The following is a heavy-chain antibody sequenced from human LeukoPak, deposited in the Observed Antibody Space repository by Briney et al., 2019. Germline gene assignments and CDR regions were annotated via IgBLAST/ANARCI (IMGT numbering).Heavy chain of an antibody. CDR2: INPSGGRT. CDR1: GYTFTSHY. V-gene: IGHV1-46*01. Sequence: AASVKVSCKASGYTFTSHYMHWVRQAPGQGLEWMGIINPSGGRTTYAQKFQGRVTMTRDMSTSTVYMELSSLRSEDTAVYYCARSDHFEVAATRDWYFDLWGRGTLVTVSS. D-gene: IGHD2-15*01. J-gene: IGHJ2*01. CDR3: ARSDHFEVAATRDWYFDL.